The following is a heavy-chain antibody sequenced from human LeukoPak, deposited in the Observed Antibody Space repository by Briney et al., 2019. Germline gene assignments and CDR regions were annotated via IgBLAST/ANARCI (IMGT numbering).Heavy chain of an antibody. Sequence: PGGSLRLSCAASGFTFSNSAMYWVRQAPGEGLEFVSVISTNGDRTYYADSVKGRFTISRDNSKNTLYLQMGSLRPDDMAVYYCARGVAISSSGWYDTFDYWGQGALVTVSS. V-gene: IGHV3-64*02. J-gene: IGHJ4*02. CDR3: ARGVAISSSGWYDTFDY. D-gene: IGHD6-19*01. CDR2: ISTNGDRT. CDR1: GFTFSNSA.